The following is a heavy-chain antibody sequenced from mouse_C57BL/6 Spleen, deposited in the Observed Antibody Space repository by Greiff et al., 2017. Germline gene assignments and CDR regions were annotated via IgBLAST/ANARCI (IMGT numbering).Heavy chain of an antibody. V-gene: IGHV3-6*01. D-gene: IGHD4-1*01. J-gene: IGHJ3*01. CDR3: AREGDLTEIFAY. CDR2: ISYDGSN. Sequence: EVQLVESGPGLVKPSQSLSLTCSVTGYSITSGYYWNWIRQFPGNKLEWMGYISYDGSNNYNPSLKNRISITRDTSKNQFFLKLNSVTTEDTATYYCAREGDLTEIFAYWGQGTLVTVSA. CDR1: GYSITSGYY.